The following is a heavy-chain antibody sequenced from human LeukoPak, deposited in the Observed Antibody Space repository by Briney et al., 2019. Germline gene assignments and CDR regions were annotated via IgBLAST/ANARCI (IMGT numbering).Heavy chain of an antibody. J-gene: IGHJ5*02. CDR2: VNPNTGNT. V-gene: IGHV1-8*03. CDR1: GYTFTSFD. CDR3: ARSRGYWFDP. D-gene: IGHD3-10*01. Sequence: GASVKVSCKASGYTFTSFDINWVRQATGQGLEWMGWVNPNTGNTGYAQKFQGRVTITRNTSISTAYMELSSLTSEDTSVYYCARSRGYWFDPWGQGTLVTVSS.